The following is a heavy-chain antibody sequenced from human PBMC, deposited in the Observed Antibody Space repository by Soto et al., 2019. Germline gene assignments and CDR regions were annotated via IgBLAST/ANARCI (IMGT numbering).Heavy chain of an antibody. J-gene: IGHJ3*02. CDR1: GYTFTSYY. CDR3: ARSLELKDAFDI. Sequence: ASVKVSCKASGYTFTSYYMHWVRQAPGQGLEWMGIINPSGGSTSYAQKFQGRVTMTTDTSTSTAYMELRSLRSDDTAVYYCARSLELKDAFDIWGQGTMVTVSS. D-gene: IGHD1-26*01. CDR2: INPSGGST. V-gene: IGHV1-46*01.